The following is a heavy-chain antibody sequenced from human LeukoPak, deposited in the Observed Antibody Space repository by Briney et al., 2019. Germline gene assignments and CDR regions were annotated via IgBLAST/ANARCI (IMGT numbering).Heavy chain of an antibody. CDR1: GFTFSSYA. CDR2: ISGSGGST. CDR3: AKDRKDIVVVPAAIAPAYYYYMDV. J-gene: IGHJ6*03. D-gene: IGHD2-2*02. V-gene: IGHV3-23*01. Sequence: QPGGSLRLSCAASGFTFSSYAMSWVRQAPGKGLEWVSAISGSGGSTYYADSVKGRFTISRDNSKNTLYLQMNSLRAEDTAVYYCAKDRKDIVVVPAAIAPAYYYYMDVWGKGTTVTVSS.